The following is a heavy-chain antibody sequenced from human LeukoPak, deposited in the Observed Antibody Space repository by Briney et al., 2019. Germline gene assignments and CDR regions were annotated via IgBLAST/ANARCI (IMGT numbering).Heavy chain of an antibody. J-gene: IGHJ3*02. CDR2: ISSSSSYI. V-gene: IGHV3-21*01. CDR3: ARSITMIVVVALRSGAFDI. Sequence: GGSLRLSCAASGFTFSSYSMNWVRQAPGKGLEWVSSISSSSSYIYYADSVKGRFTISRDNAKNSLYLQMDSLRAEDTAVYYCARSITMIVVVALRSGAFDIWGQGTMVTVSS. D-gene: IGHD3-22*01. CDR1: GFTFSSYS.